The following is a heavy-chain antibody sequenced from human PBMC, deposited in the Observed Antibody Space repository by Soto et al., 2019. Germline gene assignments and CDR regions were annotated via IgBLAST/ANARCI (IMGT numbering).Heavy chain of an antibody. J-gene: IGHJ6*03. CDR2: FDPEDGET. Sequence: ASVKVSCKVSGYTLTELSMHWVRQAPGKGLEWMGGFDPEDGETIYAQKFQGRVTMTEDTSTDTAYMELSSLRSEDTAVYYCATSPAQGYYYYMDVWGKGTKVTVSS. V-gene: IGHV1-24*01. CDR3: ATSPAQGYYYYMDV. CDR1: GYTLTELS.